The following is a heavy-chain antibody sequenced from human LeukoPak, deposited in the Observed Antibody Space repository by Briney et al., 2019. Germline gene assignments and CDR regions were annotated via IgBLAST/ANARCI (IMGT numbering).Heavy chain of an antibody. CDR1: GYTFTSYY. Sequence: ASVKVSRKASGYTFTSYYMHWVRQAPGQGLEWMGIINPSGGSTSYAQKFQGRVTMTRDTSTSTVYMELSSLRSEDTAVYYCARDLGMTTVTTYHYFDYWGQGTLVTVSS. CDR2: INPSGGST. D-gene: IGHD4-17*01. J-gene: IGHJ4*02. V-gene: IGHV1-46*01. CDR3: ARDLGMTTVTTYHYFDY.